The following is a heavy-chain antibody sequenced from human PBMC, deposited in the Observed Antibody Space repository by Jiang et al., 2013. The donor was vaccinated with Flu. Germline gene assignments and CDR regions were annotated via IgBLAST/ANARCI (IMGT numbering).Heavy chain of an antibody. D-gene: IGHD6-19*01. J-gene: IGHJ6*02. CDR1: GFTFSSYW. CDR2: IKQDGSEK. Sequence: VQLLESGGGLVQPGGSLRLSCAASGFTFSSYWMSWVRQAPGKGLEWVANIKQDGSEKYYVDSVKGRFTISRDNAKNSLYLQMNSLRAEDTAVYYCARDLSSGWFRYYYYYGMDVWGQGTTVTVSS. CDR3: ARDLSSGWFRYYYYYGMDV. V-gene: IGHV3-7*01.